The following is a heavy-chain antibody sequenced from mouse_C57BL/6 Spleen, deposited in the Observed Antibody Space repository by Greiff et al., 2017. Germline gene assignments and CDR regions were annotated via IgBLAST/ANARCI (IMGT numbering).Heavy chain of an antibody. J-gene: IGHJ1*03. CDR1: GFTFSDYG. V-gene: IGHV5-17*01. Sequence: EVKLVESGGGLVKPGGSLKLSCAASGFTFSDYGMHWVRQAPEKGLEWVAYISSGSSTIYYADTVKGRFTISRDKAKNTLFLQMTSLRSEDTAMYYCARLYGSSYWYFDVWGTGTTVTVSS. CDR3: ARLYGSSYWYFDV. D-gene: IGHD1-1*01. CDR2: ISSGSSTI.